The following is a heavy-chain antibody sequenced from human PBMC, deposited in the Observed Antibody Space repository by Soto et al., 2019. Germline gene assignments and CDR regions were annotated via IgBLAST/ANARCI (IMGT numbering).Heavy chain of an antibody. CDR3: ARHEGYSYGLTINNYYYYYMDV. D-gene: IGHD5-18*01. V-gene: IGHV4-39*01. CDR1: GGSISSSSYY. CDR2: IYYSGST. Sequence: SETLSLTCTVSGGSISSSSYYWGWIRQPPGKGLEWIGSIYYSGSTYYNPSLKSQVTISVDTSKNQFSLKLSSVTAADTAVYYCARHEGYSYGLTINNYYYYYMDVWGKWTTVTVSS. J-gene: IGHJ6*03.